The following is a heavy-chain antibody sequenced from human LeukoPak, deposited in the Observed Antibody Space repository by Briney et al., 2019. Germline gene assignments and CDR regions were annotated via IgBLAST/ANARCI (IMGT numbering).Heavy chain of an antibody. V-gene: IGHV3-23*01. CDR1: GFTFSSHA. Sequence: GGSLRLSCVASGFTFSSHAMGWVRQAPGKGLEWVSDIGGSGGSTYYADSVKGRFTISRDNSKNTLYLQMYSLRAEDTALYYCARDPGVVAFHYFDFWGQGTLVTVSS. J-gene: IGHJ4*02. CDR2: IGGSGGST. D-gene: IGHD3-3*01. CDR3: ARDPGVVAFHYFDF.